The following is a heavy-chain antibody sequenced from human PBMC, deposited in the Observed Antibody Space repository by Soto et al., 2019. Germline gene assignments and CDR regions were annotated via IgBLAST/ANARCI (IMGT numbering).Heavy chain of an antibody. J-gene: IGHJ6*03. V-gene: IGHV5-51*01. Sequence: PGESLKISCKGSGYSFTSYWIGWVRQMPGKGLEWMGIIYPGDSDTRYSPSFQGQVTISADKSISTAYLQWSSLKASDTAMYYCATHERRQNYRQCFGESDYYYYMDVWGKGTTVTVSS. D-gene: IGHD3-10*01. CDR3: ATHERRQNYRQCFGESDYYYYMDV. CDR2: IYPGDSDT. CDR1: GYSFTSYW.